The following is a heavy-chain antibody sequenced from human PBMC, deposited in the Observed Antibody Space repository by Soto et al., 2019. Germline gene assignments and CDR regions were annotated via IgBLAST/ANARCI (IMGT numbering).Heavy chain of an antibody. D-gene: IGHD3-22*01. CDR1: GDSISTFY. CDR2: VYYTGST. J-gene: IGHJ4*02. Sequence: SETLSLTCTVSGDSISTFYWGWMRQSPGKELEWIGYVYYTGSTNYNPSLKSRVTISVDRSKNQFSLKLTSANAADTAVYYCARGRTVRNYADDSSDYFYFFDYWGQGTQVTVYS. V-gene: IGHV4-59*01. CDR3: ARGRTVRNYADDSSDYFYFFDY.